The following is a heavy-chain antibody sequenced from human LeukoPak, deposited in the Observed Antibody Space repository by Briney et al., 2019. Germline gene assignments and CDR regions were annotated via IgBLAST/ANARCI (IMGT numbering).Heavy chain of an antibody. J-gene: IGHJ4*02. Sequence: GGSLRLSCAASGFTFSSYAMSWVRQAPGKGLEWVSAISGSGGSTYYADSVKGRFTISRDNSKNTLYPQMNSLRAEDTAVYYCAKEKDGAEGSDQWELLPFDYWGQGTLVTVSS. V-gene: IGHV3-23*01. CDR1: GFTFSSYA. CDR2: ISGSGGST. D-gene: IGHD1-26*01. CDR3: AKEKDGAEGSDQWELLPFDY.